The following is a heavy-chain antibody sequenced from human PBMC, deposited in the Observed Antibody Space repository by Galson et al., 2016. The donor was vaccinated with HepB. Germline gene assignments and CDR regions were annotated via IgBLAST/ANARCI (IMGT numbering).Heavy chain of an antibody. CDR2: IKYDGTDK. V-gene: IGHV3-30*18. CDR1: GFSFRSYG. Sequence: SLRLSCAVSGFSFRSYGMHWVRQAPGKGLEWVAAIKYDGTDKYYADSVKGRFTISRDNSKNTLYRQMNSLRAEDAAVYYCAKGNGYYDSSGYFLFDYWGQGTLVTVSS. D-gene: IGHD3-22*01. CDR3: AKGNGYYDSSGYFLFDY. J-gene: IGHJ4*02.